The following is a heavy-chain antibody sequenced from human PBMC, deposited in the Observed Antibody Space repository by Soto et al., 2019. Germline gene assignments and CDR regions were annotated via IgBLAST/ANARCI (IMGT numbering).Heavy chain of an antibody. V-gene: IGHV3-9*01. CDR3: AQSHGVRSSGYYYLFDY. J-gene: IGHJ4*02. CDR2: ISWNSGSI. Sequence: EVQLVESGGGLVQPGRSLRLSCAASGFTFDDYAMHWVRQAPGKGLEWVSGISWNSGSIAYADSVKGRFTISRDNAKNSLYLQMNSLRAEDTALYYCAQSHGVRSSGYYYLFDYWGQGTLVTVSS. D-gene: IGHD3-22*01. CDR1: GFTFDDYA.